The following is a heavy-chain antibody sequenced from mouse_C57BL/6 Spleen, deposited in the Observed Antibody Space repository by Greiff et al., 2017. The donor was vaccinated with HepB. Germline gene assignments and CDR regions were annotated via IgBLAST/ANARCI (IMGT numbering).Heavy chain of an antibody. Sequence: VQLQQSGAELARPGASVKMSCKASGYTFTSYTMHWVQQRPGQGLEWIGYINPSSGYTKSNKKFKDKATLTADKSSSTAYMQLNRLTTDDSAVYYCARGSYYDDYDAIDYWGQGTSVTVSS. CDR3: ARGSYYDDYDAIDY. CDR2: INPSSGYT. V-gene: IGHV1-4*01. CDR1: GYTFTSYT. D-gene: IGHD2-13*01. J-gene: IGHJ4*01.